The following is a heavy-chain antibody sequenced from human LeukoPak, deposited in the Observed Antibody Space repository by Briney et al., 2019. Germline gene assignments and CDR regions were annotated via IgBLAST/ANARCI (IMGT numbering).Heavy chain of an antibody. Sequence: SSETLSLTCTVSGGSISSYYWSWIRQPPGKGLEWIGYIYYSGSTNYNPSLKSRVTISVDTSKNQFSLKLSSVTAADTAVYYCARGYYDSSGYYKLGAFDIWGQGTMVTVSS. CDR2: IYYSGST. CDR1: GGSISSYY. V-gene: IGHV4-59*01. CDR3: ARGYYDSSGYYKLGAFDI. D-gene: IGHD3-22*01. J-gene: IGHJ3*02.